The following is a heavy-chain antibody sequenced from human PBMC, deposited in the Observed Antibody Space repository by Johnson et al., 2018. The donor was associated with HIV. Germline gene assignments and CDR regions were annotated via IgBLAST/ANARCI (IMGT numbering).Heavy chain of an antibody. D-gene: IGHD5-18*01. V-gene: IGHV3-30-3*01. Sequence: QVQLVESGGGLVQPGGSLRLSSAASGFTFSTYAIHWVRQAPGKGLEWVAIISYDGSTKYYADSVKGRFTISRDNSKNSLYLQMNTLRAEDTAVYYCARDQRGGYSYGDAFDFWGQGTMVTVSS. CDR2: ISYDGSTK. J-gene: IGHJ3*01. CDR3: ARDQRGGYSYGDAFDF. CDR1: GFTFSTYA.